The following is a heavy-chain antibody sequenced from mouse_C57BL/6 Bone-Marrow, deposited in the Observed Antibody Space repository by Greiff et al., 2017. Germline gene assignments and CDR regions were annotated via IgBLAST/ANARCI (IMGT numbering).Heavy chain of an antibody. CDR2: ISDGGSYT. V-gene: IGHV5-4*01. J-gene: IGHJ3*01. CDR3: ASEITTVVVPPRAY. D-gene: IGHD1-1*01. Sequence: EVQRVESGGGLVKPGGSLKLSCAASGFTFSSYAMSWVRQTPEKRLEWVATISDGGSYTYYPDNVKGRFTISRDNAKNNLYLQMSHLKSEDTAMYYCASEITTVVVPPRAYWGQGTLVTVSA. CDR1: GFTFSSYA.